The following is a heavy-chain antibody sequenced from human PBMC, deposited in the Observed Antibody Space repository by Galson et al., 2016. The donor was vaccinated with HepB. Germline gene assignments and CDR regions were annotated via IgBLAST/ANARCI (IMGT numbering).Heavy chain of an antibody. V-gene: IGHV1-18*01. CDR1: GYTFSTFG. CDR3: ARNISSGSAWYYYFDH. D-gene: IGHD6-19*01. J-gene: IGHJ4*02. CDR2: ISPHNGNT. Sequence: SVKVSCKASGYTFSTFGISWLRQAPGHGLEWMGWISPHNGNTAYPRKLQGRVTMTTETSTSTAYLELRGLRSDDTAVYYCARNISSGSAWYYYFDHWGQGTLVTVSS.